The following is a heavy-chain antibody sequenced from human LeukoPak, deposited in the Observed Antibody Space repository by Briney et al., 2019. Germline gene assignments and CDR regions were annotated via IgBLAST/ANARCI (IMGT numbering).Heavy chain of an antibody. D-gene: IGHD4-17*01. Sequence: GGSLRLSCAASGFTFDDYGMNWVRQAPGKGLEWVSSISSSSSYIYYADSVKGRFTISRDNAKNSLYLQMNSLRAEDTAVYYCARGRRMTTVTQEYFQHWGQGTLVTVSS. CDR1: GFTFDDYG. J-gene: IGHJ1*01. V-gene: IGHV3-21*01. CDR3: ARGRRMTTVTQEYFQH. CDR2: ISSSSSYI.